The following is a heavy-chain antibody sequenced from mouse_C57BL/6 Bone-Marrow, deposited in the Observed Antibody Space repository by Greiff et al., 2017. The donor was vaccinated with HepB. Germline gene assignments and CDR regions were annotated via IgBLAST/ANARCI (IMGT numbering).Heavy chain of an antibody. Sequence: EVQLQESGAELVRPGASVKLSCTASGFNIKDDYMHWVKQRPEQGLEWIGWIDPENGDTEYASKFQGKATITADTSSNTAYLQLSSLTSEDTAVYYCTYGPFFAYWGQGTLVTVSA. J-gene: IGHJ3*01. CDR3: TYGPFFAY. V-gene: IGHV14-4*01. CDR1: GFNIKDDY. CDR2: IDPENGDT. D-gene: IGHD1-1*02.